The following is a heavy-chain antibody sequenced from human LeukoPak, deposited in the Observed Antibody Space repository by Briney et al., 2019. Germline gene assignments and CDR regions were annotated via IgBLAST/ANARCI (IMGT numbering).Heavy chain of an antibody. CDR2: ISGSGGKT. J-gene: IGHJ6*03. CDR3: AKADYSTSWGRNYYYYYMDV. Sequence: PGGSLRLSCAASGSVFNNYAMSWVRQAPGKGLEWLSGISGSGGKTDYADSVKGRFTISRDNSKNTLDLQMNSLRPEDTALYFCAKADYSTSWGRNYYYYYMDVWGKGTTVTVSS. V-gene: IGHV3-23*01. CDR1: GSVFNNYA. D-gene: IGHD3-16*01.